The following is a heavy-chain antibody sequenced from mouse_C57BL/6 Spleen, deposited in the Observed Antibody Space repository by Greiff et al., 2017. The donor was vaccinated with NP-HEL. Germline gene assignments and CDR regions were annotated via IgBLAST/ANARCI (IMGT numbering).Heavy chain of an antibody. V-gene: IGHV1-15*01. CDR1: GYTFTDYE. D-gene: IGHD1-1*01. CDR2: IDPETGGT. Sequence: VQLQESGAELVRPGASVTLSCKASGYTFTDYEMHWVKQTPVHGLEWIGAIDPETGGTDYNQKFKGKAILTADKSSSTAFMELRSLTSEDSAVYYCTKNYYSSSPLDYWGQGTTLTVSS. J-gene: IGHJ2*01. CDR3: TKNYYSSSPLDY.